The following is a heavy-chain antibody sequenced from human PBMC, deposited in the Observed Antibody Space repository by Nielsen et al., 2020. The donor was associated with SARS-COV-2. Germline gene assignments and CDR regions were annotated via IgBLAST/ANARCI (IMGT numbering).Heavy chain of an antibody. V-gene: IGHV1-18*01. CDR2: ISAYNGNT. Sequence: ASVKVSCKASGGTFSSYAISWVRQAPGQGLEWMGWISAYNGNTNYAQELQGRVTMTTDTSTSTAYMELRSLRSDDTAVYYCARGRSPLYSSSWAKYYYYYYMDVWGKGTTVTAP. D-gene: IGHD6-13*01. CDR1: GGTFSSYA. J-gene: IGHJ6*03. CDR3: ARGRSPLYSSSWAKYYYYYYMDV.